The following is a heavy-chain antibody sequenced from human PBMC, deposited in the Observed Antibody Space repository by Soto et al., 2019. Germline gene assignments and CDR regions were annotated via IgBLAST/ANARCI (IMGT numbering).Heavy chain of an antibody. Sequence: SVKVSCKVSGFTFTSSAVQWVRQARGQRLEWIGWIVVGSGNTNYAQKFQERVTITRDMSTSTAYMELSSLRSEDTAVYYCAADLDGSGSYPNWGQGTLVTVSS. CDR2: IVVGSGNT. D-gene: IGHD3-10*01. V-gene: IGHV1-58*01. CDR3: AADLDGSGSYPN. J-gene: IGHJ4*02. CDR1: GFTFTSSA.